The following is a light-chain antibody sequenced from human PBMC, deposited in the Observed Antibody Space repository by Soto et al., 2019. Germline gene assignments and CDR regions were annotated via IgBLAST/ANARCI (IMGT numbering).Light chain of an antibody. Sequence: EIVMTQSPATLSVSPGERATLSCRASQSVSSNLAWYQQKPGQAPRLLIYGASTRVTGIPARFSGSGSGTEFTLTISSLQSEDFAVYYCQQYNNWPPKFGQGTRVDIK. J-gene: IGKJ1*01. CDR1: QSVSSN. V-gene: IGKV3-15*01. CDR2: GAS. CDR3: QQYNNWPPK.